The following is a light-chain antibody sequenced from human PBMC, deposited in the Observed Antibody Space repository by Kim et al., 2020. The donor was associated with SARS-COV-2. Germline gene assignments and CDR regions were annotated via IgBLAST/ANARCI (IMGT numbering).Light chain of an antibody. CDR1: NIGSKS. J-gene: IGLJ2*01. CDR2: YDS. Sequence: APGKTAQITCGGNNIGSKSVHWYQQKPGQAPVLVIYYDSDRPSGIPERFSGSNSGNTATLTISRVEAGDEADYYCPVWDSSSDHVVFGGGTQLTVL. CDR3: PVWDSSSDHVV. V-gene: IGLV3-21*04.